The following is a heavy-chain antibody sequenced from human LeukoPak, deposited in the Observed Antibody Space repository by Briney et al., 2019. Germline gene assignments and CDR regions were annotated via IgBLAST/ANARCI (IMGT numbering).Heavy chain of an antibody. D-gene: IGHD3-16*01. CDR3: ARAGGGLDY. Sequence: ASVKVSCKASGYSFTGYYVHWVRQAPGQGLEWMGWINPNSGGTNYAQKFQGRVTMTRDASISTAYMELSSLTSDDTAVYYCARAGGGLDYWGQGTLVTVSS. J-gene: IGHJ4*02. CDR2: INPNSGGT. V-gene: IGHV1-2*02. CDR1: GYSFTGYY.